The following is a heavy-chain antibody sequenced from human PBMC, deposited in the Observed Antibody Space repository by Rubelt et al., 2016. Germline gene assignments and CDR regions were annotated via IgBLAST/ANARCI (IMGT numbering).Heavy chain of an antibody. Sequence: QVQLQQWGAGLLKPSETLSLTCAVYGGSFSGYYWSWIRQPPGKGLEWIGEINHSGSTNYNPSLKSRVTISVDTSKNQFSLKLGAVTAADTAVYYCARGELIVVAHEAFDIWGQGTMVTVSS. D-gene: IGHD3-22*01. J-gene: IGHJ3*02. V-gene: IGHV4-34*01. CDR3: ARGELIVVAHEAFDI. CDR1: GGSFSGYY. CDR2: INHSGST.